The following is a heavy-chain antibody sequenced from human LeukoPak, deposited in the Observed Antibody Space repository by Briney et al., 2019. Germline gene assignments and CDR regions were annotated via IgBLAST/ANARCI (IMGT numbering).Heavy chain of an antibody. CDR2: ISGSGGST. CDR1: GFTFSSYA. J-gene: IGHJ4*02. Sequence: AGGSLRLSCAASGFTFSSYAMSWVRQAPGKGLEWVSAISGSGGSTYYADSVKGRFTISRDNSKNTLYLQMNSLRAEDTAVYYCAKCEVGATDVFDYWGQGILVTVSS. V-gene: IGHV3-23*01. CDR3: AKCEVGATDVFDY. D-gene: IGHD1-26*01.